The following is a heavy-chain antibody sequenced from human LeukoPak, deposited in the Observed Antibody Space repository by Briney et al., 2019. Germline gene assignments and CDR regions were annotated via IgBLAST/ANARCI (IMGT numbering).Heavy chain of an antibody. D-gene: IGHD3-16*01. Sequence: PGGSLRLSCAASGFTFSSYGMHWVRQAPGMGLEWVANIKQDGSEKYYVDSVKGRFTISRDNAKNSLYLQMNSLRAEDTAVYYCARLTLRDAFDIWGQGTMVTVSS. CDR3: ARLTLRDAFDI. V-gene: IGHV3-7*01. J-gene: IGHJ3*02. CDR2: IKQDGSEK. CDR1: GFTFSSYG.